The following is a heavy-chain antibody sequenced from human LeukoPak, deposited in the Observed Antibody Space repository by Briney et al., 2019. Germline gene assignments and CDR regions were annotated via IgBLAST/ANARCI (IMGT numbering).Heavy chain of an antibody. CDR2: IYYSGST. D-gene: IGHD4-17*01. V-gene: IGHV4-59*01. Sequence: PSETLSLTCTVSGGSISSYYWSWIRQPPGKGLEWIGYIYYSGSTNYNPSLKSRVTISVDTSKNQFSLKLSSVTAADTAVYYCARGLYGDYTIDYWGQGTLVTVSS. CDR1: GGSISSYY. CDR3: ARGLYGDYTIDY. J-gene: IGHJ4*02.